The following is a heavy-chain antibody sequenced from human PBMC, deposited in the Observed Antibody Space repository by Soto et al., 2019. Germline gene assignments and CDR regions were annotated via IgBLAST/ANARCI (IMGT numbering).Heavy chain of an antibody. CDR1: GYNFTNYW. V-gene: IGHV5-51*01. D-gene: IGHD3-22*01. J-gene: IGHJ5*02. CDR2: VHPGDADT. CDR3: ATRMYYYYKSGHYFVWGDP. Sequence: PGESLQISCKGSGYNFTNYWIGWVRQMPGQGLEWMGIVHPGDADTRYSPSFQGQVTISADKSISTAYLQWNSLKASDSAMYYCATRMYYYYKSGHYFVWGDPWGQGTLGTVSS.